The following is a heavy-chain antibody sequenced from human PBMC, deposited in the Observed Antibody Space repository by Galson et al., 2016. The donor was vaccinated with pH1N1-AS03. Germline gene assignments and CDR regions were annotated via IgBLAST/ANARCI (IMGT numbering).Heavy chain of an antibody. CDR2: IYWNDDI. V-gene: IGHV2-5*01. D-gene: IGHD4-17*01. J-gene: IGHJ5*02. CDR3: ARAYYGDFADWFDP. Sequence: QAPGKALEWLAIIYWNDDIRYSPSLRNRLTITKDTSKSQVVLTMTNMDPVDTATYFCARAYYGDFADWFDPWGQGTLVTVSS.